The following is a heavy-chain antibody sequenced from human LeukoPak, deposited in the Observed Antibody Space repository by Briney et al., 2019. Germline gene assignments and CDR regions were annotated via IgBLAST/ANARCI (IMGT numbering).Heavy chain of an antibody. CDR3: ARDRADYGDYVRAFDI. D-gene: IGHD4-17*01. CDR2: IYDSGST. J-gene: IGHJ3*02. V-gene: IGHV4-59*01. Sequence: PSETLSLTCTVSGGSISSYYWSWIRQPPGKGLEWIGYIYDSGSTNYNPSLKSRVTISVDTSKNQFSLKLSSVTAADTAVYYCARDRADYGDYVRAFDIWGQGTMVTVSS. CDR1: GGSISSYY.